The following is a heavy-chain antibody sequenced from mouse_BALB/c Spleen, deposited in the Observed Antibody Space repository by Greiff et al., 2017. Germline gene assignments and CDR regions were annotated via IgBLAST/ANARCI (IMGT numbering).Heavy chain of an antibody. CDR1: GFNIKDTY. D-gene: IGHD3-3*01. J-gene: IGHJ2*01. V-gene: IGHV14-3*02. Sequence: EVMLVESGAELVKPGASVKLSCTASGFNIKDTYMHWVKQRPEQGLEWIGRIDPANGNTKYDPKFQGKATITADTSSNTAYLQLSSLTSADTAVYYCARGDLYCDYWGQGTTLTVSS. CDR2: IDPANGNT. CDR3: ARGDLYCDY.